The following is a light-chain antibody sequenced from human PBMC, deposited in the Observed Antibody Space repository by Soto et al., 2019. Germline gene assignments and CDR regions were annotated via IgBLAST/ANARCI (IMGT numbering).Light chain of an antibody. V-gene: IGKV3-15*01. Sequence: EIMMTQSPATLSLSPVEIATLYCRASQSVSSNLAWYQQKPGQAPRLLVYGASTRATGIPGRFSGSGSGTEFTLTISSLQSEDFAVYYCQQYNNWPPTFGQGTRLEIK. J-gene: IGKJ5*01. CDR1: QSVSSN. CDR2: GAS. CDR3: QQYNNWPPT.